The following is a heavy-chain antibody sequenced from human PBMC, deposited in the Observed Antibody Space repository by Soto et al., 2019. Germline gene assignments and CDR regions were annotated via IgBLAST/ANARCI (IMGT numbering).Heavy chain of an antibody. CDR3: AREVQVHTPAFVY. Sequence: QVQLVQSGAEMKKPGSSVKVSCQSSGGTFNTYAMNWVRQAPGQGPEWMGYISPMFGAANYAPKFQGRVTITADESTGTSYMQVSSLTSEDTALYFCAREVQVHTPAFVYWGQGTLVTVSS. V-gene: IGHV1-69*19. CDR1: GGTFNTYA. CDR2: ISPMFGAA. D-gene: IGHD3-10*01. J-gene: IGHJ4*02.